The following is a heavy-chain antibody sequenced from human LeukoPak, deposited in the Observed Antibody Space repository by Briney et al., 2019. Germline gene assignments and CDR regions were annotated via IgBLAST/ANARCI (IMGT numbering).Heavy chain of an antibody. CDR1: GGSISSYY. CDR2: IYYSGST. Sequence: SETLSLTCTVSGGSISSYYWSWIRQPPGKGLEWIGYIYYSGSTNYNPSLKSRVAISVDTSKNQFSLKLSSVTAADTAVYYCARGTYYYDSSGYYYFDYWGQGTLVTVSS. J-gene: IGHJ4*02. D-gene: IGHD3-22*01. CDR3: ARGTYYYDSSGYYYFDY. V-gene: IGHV4-59*01.